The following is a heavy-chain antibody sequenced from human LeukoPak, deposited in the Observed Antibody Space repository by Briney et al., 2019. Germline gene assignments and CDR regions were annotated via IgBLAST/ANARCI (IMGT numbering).Heavy chain of an antibody. V-gene: IGHV1-69*13. Sequence: SVKVSCKASGYTFTGHYMHWVRQAPGQGLEWMGGIIPIFGTANYAQKFQGRVTITADESTSTAYMELSSLRSEDTAVYYCARDGGRNSSGWYRGWGQGTLVTVSS. D-gene: IGHD6-19*01. CDR2: IIPIFGTA. J-gene: IGHJ4*02. CDR1: GYTFTGHY. CDR3: ARDGGRNSSGWYRG.